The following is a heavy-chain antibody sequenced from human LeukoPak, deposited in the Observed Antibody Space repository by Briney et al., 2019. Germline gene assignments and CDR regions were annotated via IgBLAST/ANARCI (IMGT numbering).Heavy chain of an antibody. J-gene: IGHJ4*02. CDR1: GSTFSSYA. CDR2: ISGSGGST. Sequence: PGGSLRLSCAASGSTFSSYAMSWVRQAPGKGLEWVSAISGSGGSTYYADSVKGRFTISRDNSKNTLYLQMNSLRAEDTAVYYCAKERGQWLVLGVVVYWGQGTLVTVSS. CDR3: AKERGQWLVLGVVVY. D-gene: IGHD6-19*01. V-gene: IGHV3-23*01.